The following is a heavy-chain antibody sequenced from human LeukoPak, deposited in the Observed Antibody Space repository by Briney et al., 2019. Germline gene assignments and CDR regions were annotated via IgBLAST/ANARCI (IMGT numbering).Heavy chain of an antibody. J-gene: IGHJ6*03. Sequence: ASVKVSCKASGYTFTGYYMHWVRQAPGQGLEWMGWINPNSGGTNYAQKFQGRVTMTRDTSISTAYMELSRLRSDDTAVYYCARDPSGELYYYYMDVWGKGTTVTVSS. CDR3: ARDPSGELYYYYMDV. CDR2: INPNSGGT. CDR1: GYTFTGYY. V-gene: IGHV1-2*02. D-gene: IGHD3-10*01.